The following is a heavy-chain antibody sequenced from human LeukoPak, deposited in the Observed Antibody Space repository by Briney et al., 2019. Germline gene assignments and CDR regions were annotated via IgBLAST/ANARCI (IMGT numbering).Heavy chain of an antibody. J-gene: IGHJ3*02. CDR3: ARVVRDSNGWRNAFDI. CDR2: INPSGGST. CDR1: GYTFTSYY. D-gene: IGHD6-19*01. Sequence: ASVKVSCKASGYTFTSYYMHWVRQAPGQGLEWMGIINPSGGSTSYAQKFQGRVTMTRDTSTSTVYMELSSLRSEDTAVYYCARVVRDSNGWRNAFDIWGQGTMVTVSS. V-gene: IGHV1-46*01.